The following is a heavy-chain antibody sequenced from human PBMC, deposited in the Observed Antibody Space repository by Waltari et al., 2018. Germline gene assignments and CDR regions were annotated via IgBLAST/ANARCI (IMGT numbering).Heavy chain of an antibody. Sequence: QVHLQQSGPGLVKPSQNLSLTCPIPGDRVSSHSFTWNRLRQSPSRCLEWLGRTVYRSKWSNDYAVSVKSRITISPDTSKNQFSLQLDSVTPDDTAVYYCARAMTVAGRSGLFDFWGQGTLVTVSS. V-gene: IGHV6-1*01. D-gene: IGHD6-19*01. CDR1: GDRVSSHSFT. CDR2: TVYRSKWSN. J-gene: IGHJ4*02. CDR3: ARAMTVAGRSGLFDF.